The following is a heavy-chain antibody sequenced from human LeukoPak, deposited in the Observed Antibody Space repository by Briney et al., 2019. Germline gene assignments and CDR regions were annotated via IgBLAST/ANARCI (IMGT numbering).Heavy chain of an antibody. CDR3: ARDPIRIAAPDY. D-gene: IGHD6-13*01. CDR1: GYTFTSYG. V-gene: IGHV1-69*05. CDR2: IIPIFGTA. Sequence: SVKVSCKASGYTFTSYGISWVRQAPGQGLEWMGRIIPIFGTANYAQKFQGRVTITTDESTSTAYMELSSLRSEDTAVYYCARDPIRIAAPDYWGQGTLVTVSS. J-gene: IGHJ4*02.